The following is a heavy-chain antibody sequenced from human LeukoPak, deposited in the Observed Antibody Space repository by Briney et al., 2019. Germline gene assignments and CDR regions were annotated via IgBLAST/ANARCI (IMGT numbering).Heavy chain of an antibody. CDR1: GFTFSSYA. D-gene: IGHD4-23*01. CDR3: AKAGGAYGGNSDLGY. J-gene: IGHJ4*02. Sequence: PGGSLRLSCAASGFTFSSYAMSWVRQAPGKGLEWVSAISGSGGSTYYADSVKGRFTISRDDSKNTLYLQMNSLRAEDTAVYYCAKAGGAYGGNSDLGYWGQGTLVTVSS. CDR2: ISGSGGST. V-gene: IGHV3-23*01.